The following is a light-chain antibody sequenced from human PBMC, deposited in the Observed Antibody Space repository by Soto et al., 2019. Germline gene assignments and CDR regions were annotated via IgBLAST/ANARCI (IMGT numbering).Light chain of an antibody. V-gene: IGKV1-27*01. J-gene: IGKJ1*01. CDR3: QNYNSDPKT. CDR2: AAS. CDR1: QGISSY. Sequence: IQLTESPSSLSASVGDRFTITCRASQGISSYLAWYQQKPGKVPKLLIYAASTLQSGVPSRFSGSGSGTDFTLTISSLQPEDVATYYCQNYNSDPKTFGPGTKVDIK.